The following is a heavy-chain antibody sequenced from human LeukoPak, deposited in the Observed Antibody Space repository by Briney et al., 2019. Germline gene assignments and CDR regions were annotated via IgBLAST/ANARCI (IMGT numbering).Heavy chain of an antibody. CDR1: GFTFSSYG. D-gene: IGHD2-15*01. Sequence: GGSLRLSCAASGFTFSSYGMHWVRQAPGKGLEWVAVISYDGSNKYYADSVKGRFTISRDNSKNTLYLQMNSLRAEDTAVYYCAKDLVAAFDYWGQGTLVTVSS. CDR3: AKDLVAAFDY. J-gene: IGHJ4*02. V-gene: IGHV3-30*18. CDR2: ISYDGSNK.